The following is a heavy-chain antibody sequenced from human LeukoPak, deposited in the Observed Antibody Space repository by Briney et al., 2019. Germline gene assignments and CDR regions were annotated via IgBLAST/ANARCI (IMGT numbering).Heavy chain of an antibody. CDR3: AREGVEMATFFPYYFDY. V-gene: IGHV4-59*01. J-gene: IGHJ4*02. Sequence: SSETLSLTCTVSGGSISSYYWSWIRQPPGKGLEWIGYIYYSGSTDYNPSLKSRVTISVDTSKNQFSLKLSSVTAADTAVYYCAREGVEMATFFPYYFDYRGQGSLVTVFS. CDR2: IYYSGST. D-gene: IGHD5-24*01. CDR1: GGSISSYY.